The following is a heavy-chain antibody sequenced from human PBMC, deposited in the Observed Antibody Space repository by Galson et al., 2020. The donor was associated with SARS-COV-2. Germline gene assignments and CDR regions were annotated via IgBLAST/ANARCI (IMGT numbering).Heavy chain of an antibody. CDR1: GYSIANSNW. CDR3: ARLNCGGDCYRGGNDVDI. J-gene: IGHJ3*02. V-gene: IGHV4-28*01. CDR2: IYYSGIT. Sequence: SETLSLTCAVSGYSIANSNWWGWIRQPPGKGLEWIGYIYYSGITYYNPSLKSRVTMSVDTSRDQFSLKLSSVTAVDTAMYYCARLNCGGDCYRGGNDVDIWGQGTMVIVSS. D-gene: IGHD2-21*02.